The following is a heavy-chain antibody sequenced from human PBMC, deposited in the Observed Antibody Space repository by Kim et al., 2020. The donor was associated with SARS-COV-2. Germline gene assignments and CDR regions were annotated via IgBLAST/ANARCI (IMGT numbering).Heavy chain of an antibody. J-gene: IGHJ4*02. D-gene: IGHD1-26*01. Sequence: DGGATLYGNSVEGRFTVSRDNAKNILSLEMNSLRDAETAVYYCVHGTFVSYWGQGALVTVSS. CDR3: VHGTFVSY. CDR2: DGGAT. V-gene: IGHV3-74*03.